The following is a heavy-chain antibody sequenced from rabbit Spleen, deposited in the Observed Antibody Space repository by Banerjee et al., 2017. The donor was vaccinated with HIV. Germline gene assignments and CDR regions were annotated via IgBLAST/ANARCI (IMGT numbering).Heavy chain of an antibody. D-gene: IGHD8-1*01. Sequence: QSLQESGGGLVKPGGTLTLTCKASGFSLSNNYYMCWVRQAPGKGLEWIACIDSGSSGFTYFASWAKGRFTISKTSSTTVTLQMTSLTAADTATYFCARDSGNSFSSYGMDLWGPGTLVTVS. CDR3: ARDSGNSFSSYGMDL. CDR2: IDSGSSGFT. J-gene: IGHJ6*01. CDR1: GFSLSNNYY. V-gene: IGHV1S40*01.